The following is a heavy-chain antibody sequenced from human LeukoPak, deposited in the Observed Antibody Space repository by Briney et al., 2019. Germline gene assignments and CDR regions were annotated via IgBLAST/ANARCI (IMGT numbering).Heavy chain of an antibody. CDR1: GGTFSSYA. J-gene: IGHJ4*02. D-gene: IGHD3-9*01. CDR2: IIPIFGTA. V-gene: IGHV1-69*05. Sequence: RASVKVSCKASGGTFSSYAISWVRQAPGQGLEWMGGIIPIFGTANYAQKFQGRVTITTDESTSTAYKELSSLRSEDTAGYYCARGPNNFDWLYYFDYWGQGTLVTVSS. CDR3: ARGPNNFDWLYYFDY.